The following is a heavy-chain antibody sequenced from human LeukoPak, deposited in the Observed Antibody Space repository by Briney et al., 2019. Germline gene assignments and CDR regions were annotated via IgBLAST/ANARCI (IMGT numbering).Heavy chain of an antibody. CDR3: AGHDSSGTYFQH. CDR2: IYYSGST. V-gene: IGHV4-59*01. CDR1: GGSISSYY. D-gene: IGHD3-22*01. J-gene: IGHJ1*01. Sequence: TSETLSLTCTVSGGSISSYYWSWIRQPPGKGLEWIGYIYYSGSTNYNPSLRSRVTISVDTSKNQFSLKLSSVTAADTAVYYCAGHDSSGTYFQHWGQGTLVTVSS.